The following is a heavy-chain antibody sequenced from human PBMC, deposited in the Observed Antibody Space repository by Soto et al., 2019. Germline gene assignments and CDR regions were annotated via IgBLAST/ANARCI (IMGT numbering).Heavy chain of an antibody. Sequence: DVQLLESGGGLVQPEGSLRLSCAASGFTFSSYAMGWVRQGPGKGREWVAVVSIGGSTHYADSVRGRFTISRDNSKHTLSLQMNSLTAEDTAVYFCAKRRGAGGHFDYWGQGALVNVSS. D-gene: IGHD2-15*01. V-gene: IGHV3-23*01. CDR3: AKRRGAGGHFDY. CDR2: VSIGGST. CDR1: GFTFSSYA. J-gene: IGHJ4*02.